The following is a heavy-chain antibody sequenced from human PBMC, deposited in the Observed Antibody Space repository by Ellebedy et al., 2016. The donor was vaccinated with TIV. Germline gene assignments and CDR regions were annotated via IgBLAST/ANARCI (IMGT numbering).Heavy chain of an antibody. Sequence: SETLSLTXAVYGGSFSGYYWSWIRQPPGKGLEWIGEINHSGSTNYNPSLKSRVTISVDTSKNQFSLKLTSVTAADTAVYYCAREFMDGMDVWGQGTTVTVSS. D-gene: IGHD3-10*01. CDR3: AREFMDGMDV. CDR2: INHSGST. V-gene: IGHV4-34*01. J-gene: IGHJ6*02. CDR1: GGSFSGYY.